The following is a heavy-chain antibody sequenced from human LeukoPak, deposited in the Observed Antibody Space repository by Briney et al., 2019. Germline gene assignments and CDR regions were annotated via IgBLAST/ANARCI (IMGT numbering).Heavy chain of an antibody. D-gene: IGHD3-10*01. CDR2: ISYDGSKK. Sequence: HPGGSLRLSCAASGFTFSRYGTHWVRQAPGKGLKWVAVISYDGSKKDYADSVKGRFTISRDNSKNTLYLQMNSLRVEDTAVYYCAKDFPHYGSGSSHFDYWGQGTLVTVSS. CDR3: AKDFPHYGSGSSHFDY. V-gene: IGHV3-30*18. CDR1: GFTFSRYG. J-gene: IGHJ4*02.